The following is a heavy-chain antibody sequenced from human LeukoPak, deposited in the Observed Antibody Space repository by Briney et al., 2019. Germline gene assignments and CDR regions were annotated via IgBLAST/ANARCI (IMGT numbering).Heavy chain of an antibody. D-gene: IGHD4-17*01. V-gene: IGHV3-21*04. CDR1: GFTSSSYS. Sequence: GGSLRLSCAASGFTSSSYSMNWVRQAPGKGLEWVSSISSSSYIYYADSVKGRFTISRDNAKNTLYLQMNSLRAEDTAVYYCAKDPRVTITVTFYFEYWGQGTLVTVSS. CDR3: AKDPRVTITVTFYFEY. CDR2: ISSSSYI. J-gene: IGHJ4*02.